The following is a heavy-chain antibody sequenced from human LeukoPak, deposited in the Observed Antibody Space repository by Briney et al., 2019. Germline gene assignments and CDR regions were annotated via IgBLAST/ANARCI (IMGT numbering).Heavy chain of an antibody. Sequence: PGGSLRLSCTGSGFSVYSHNYMSWVRQAPGKGLEWVSLIYTDGSAYYADSVKGRFTLSRDISRNTLYLQMNNLRAEDTATYYCAREGYCTVASCSVWGKGTTVTVSS. CDR3: AREGYCTVASCSV. D-gene: IGHD2-8*02. V-gene: IGHV3-53*01. CDR1: GFSVYSHNY. CDR2: IYTDGSA. J-gene: IGHJ6*04.